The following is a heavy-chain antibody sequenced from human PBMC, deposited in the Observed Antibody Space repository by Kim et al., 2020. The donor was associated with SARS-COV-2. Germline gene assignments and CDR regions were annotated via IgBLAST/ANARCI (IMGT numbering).Heavy chain of an antibody. CDR3: ARAETIFGVVIGCFDY. J-gene: IGHJ4*02. D-gene: IGHD3-3*01. CDR1: GGSISSGGYY. CDR2: IYYSGST. Sequence: SETLSLTCTVSGGSISSGGYYWSWIRQHPGKGLEWIGYIYYSGSTYYNPSLKSRVTISVDTSKNQLSLKLSSVTAADTAVYYCARAETIFGVVIGCFDYWGQGTLVTVSS. V-gene: IGHV4-31*03.